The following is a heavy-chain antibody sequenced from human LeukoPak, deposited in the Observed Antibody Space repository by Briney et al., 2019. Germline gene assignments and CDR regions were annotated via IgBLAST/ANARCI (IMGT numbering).Heavy chain of an antibody. V-gene: IGHV5-51*01. Sequence: GESLKISCKGSGYSFSNDWIGWVRQMSGKGLEWMGIIYPGDSDTRYSPSFQGQVTISADKSISTAYLQWSSLEASDTAMYYCVRRGCNGGSCYGYWGQGTLVTVSS. CDR2: IYPGDSDT. J-gene: IGHJ4*02. D-gene: IGHD2-15*01. CDR3: VRRGCNGGSCYGY. CDR1: GYSFSNDW.